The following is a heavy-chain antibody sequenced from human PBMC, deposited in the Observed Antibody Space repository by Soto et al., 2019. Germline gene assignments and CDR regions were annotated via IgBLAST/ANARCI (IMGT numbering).Heavy chain of an antibody. J-gene: IGHJ5*01. V-gene: IGHV3-23*01. D-gene: IGHD3-3*01. CDR2: ISVSGGNT. CDR3: ARDIWSGDYKWFDS. Sequence: DVQLLQSGGGIVQPGGSLRLSCAASGFAFSNYAMSWVRQAPGKGLEWVSAISVSGGNTYYLQSVKGRFTISRDNSRNTVDLQMSSLRSEESAVYYCARDIWSGDYKWFDSWGPGTLVTVSS. CDR1: GFAFSNYA.